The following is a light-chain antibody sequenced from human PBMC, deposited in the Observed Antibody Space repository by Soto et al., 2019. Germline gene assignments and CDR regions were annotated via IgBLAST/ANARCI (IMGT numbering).Light chain of an antibody. CDR1: SSNIGSNT. J-gene: IGLJ2*01. CDR3: AAWDDSLNGVV. Sequence: QPVLTQPPSASGTPGQRVTISCSGSSSNIGSNTVNWYQQLPGTAPKLLIYSNNQRPSGVPDRFSGPKSGTSASLAISGLQSEDEADYYCAAWDDSLNGVVFGGGTKVTVL. V-gene: IGLV1-44*01. CDR2: SNN.